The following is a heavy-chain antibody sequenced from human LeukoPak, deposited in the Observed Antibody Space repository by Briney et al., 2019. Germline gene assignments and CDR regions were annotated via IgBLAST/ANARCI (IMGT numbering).Heavy chain of an antibody. D-gene: IGHD3-10*02. CDR2: ISSSSSYI. CDR1: GFTFSSYS. Sequence: GGSLRLSCAASGFTFSSYSMNWVRQAPGKGLEWVSSISSSSSYIYYADSVKGRFTISRDTSKNTAYLQMNRLRADDTAVYYCAKDWYLRGVIRIFDYWGQGTLVTVSS. V-gene: IGHV3-21*04. J-gene: IGHJ4*02. CDR3: AKDWYLRGVIRIFDY.